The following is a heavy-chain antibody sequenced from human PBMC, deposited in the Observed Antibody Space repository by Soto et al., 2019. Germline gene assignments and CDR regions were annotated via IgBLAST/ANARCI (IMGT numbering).Heavy chain of an antibody. V-gene: IGHV1-24*01. CDR3: ATDRCISTSCPTYNWFDP. CDR2: FDPEDGET. Sequence: QVQLVQSGAEVKKPGASVKVSCKVSGYTLTELSMHWVRQAPGKGLEWMGGFDPEDGETIYAQKFQGRVTMTEDTSTDTAYMELSSLRSEDTAVYYCATDRCISTSCPTYNWFDPWGQGTLVTVSS. J-gene: IGHJ5*02. D-gene: IGHD2-2*01. CDR1: GYTLTELS.